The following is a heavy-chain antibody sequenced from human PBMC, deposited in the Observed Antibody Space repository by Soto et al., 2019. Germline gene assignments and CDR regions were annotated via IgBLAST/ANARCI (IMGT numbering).Heavy chain of an antibody. V-gene: IGHV3-30*18. J-gene: IGHJ6*02. Sequence: WSLRLSCPASGFTFSSYGMYWVRQAPGKXLEWVAVISYDGSNKYYADSVKGRFTISRDNSKNTLYLQMNSLRAEDTAVYYCAKDSPIGSSWAYYYYYYGMDVWGQGTTVTVSS. D-gene: IGHD6-13*01. CDR1: GFTFSSYG. CDR2: ISYDGSNK. CDR3: AKDSPIGSSWAYYYYYYGMDV.